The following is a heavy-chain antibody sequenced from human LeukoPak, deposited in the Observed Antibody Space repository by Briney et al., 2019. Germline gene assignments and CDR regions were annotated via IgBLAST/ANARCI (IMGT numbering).Heavy chain of an antibody. Sequence: SETLSLTCTVSGGSISSGGYYWSWIRQHPGKGLEWIGYIYYSGTTYYNPSLKSRVIISVDTSKNQFSLKLSSVTAADTAVYYYARVGVIVPTASDNWFDPWGQGTLVTVSS. CDR3: ARVGVIVPTASDNWFDP. J-gene: IGHJ5*02. V-gene: IGHV4-31*03. D-gene: IGHD2-2*01. CDR2: IYYSGTT. CDR1: GGSISSGGYY.